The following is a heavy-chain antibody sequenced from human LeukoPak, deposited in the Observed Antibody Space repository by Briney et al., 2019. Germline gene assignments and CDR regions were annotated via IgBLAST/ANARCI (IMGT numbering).Heavy chain of an antibody. CDR1: GFTFSSHV. J-gene: IGHJ3*02. CDR3: AKNLWLTWIDAFDI. Sequence: AGRSLRLSCAASGFTFSSHVMSWVRQAPGKGLEWVSAISGSGGNTYYADSVKGRFTISRDNSKNTLYLQMNSLRAEDTAVYYCAKNLWLTWIDAFDIWGQGTMVTVSS. V-gene: IGHV3-23*01. CDR2: ISGSGGNT. D-gene: IGHD2/OR15-2a*01.